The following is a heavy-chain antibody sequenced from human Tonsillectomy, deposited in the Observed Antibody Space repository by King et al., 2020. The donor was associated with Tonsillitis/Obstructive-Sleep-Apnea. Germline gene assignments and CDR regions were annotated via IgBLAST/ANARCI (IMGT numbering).Heavy chain of an antibody. CDR3: ARLLTSFGGPDAFDI. Sequence: QLQLQESGAGLVKPSETLSLTCTVSGGSISSYYWSWIRQPPGKGLEWIGYIHYSGSTNYNPSLKSRVTISADTSKNQFALKLRSVTAADTAVYYCARLLTSFGGPDAFDIWGQGTMVTVSS. CDR1: GGSISSYY. V-gene: IGHV4-59*08. D-gene: IGHD3-3*01. CDR2: IHYSGST. J-gene: IGHJ3*02.